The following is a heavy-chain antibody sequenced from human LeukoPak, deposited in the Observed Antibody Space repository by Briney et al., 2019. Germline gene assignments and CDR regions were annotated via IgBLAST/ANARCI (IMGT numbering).Heavy chain of an antibody. CDR1: GFTFSTYT. J-gene: IGHJ4*02. CDR2: INSGGSTT. CDR3: LRGDSRDF. V-gene: IGHV3-21*01. D-gene: IGHD3-22*01. Sequence: GGSLRLSCAASGFTFSTYTMNWARQAPGKGLEWVSSINSGGSTTHYADSVEGRFTISRDNAQNSLYLQMNSLRVDDAAVYYCLRGDSRDFWGQGTLVTVSS.